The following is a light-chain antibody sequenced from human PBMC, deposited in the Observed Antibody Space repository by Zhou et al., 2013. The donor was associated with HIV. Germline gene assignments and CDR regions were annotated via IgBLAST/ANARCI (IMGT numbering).Light chain of an antibody. V-gene: IGKV3-15*01. CDR1: QNIKTS. CDR3: QQRNEWPLS. J-gene: IGKJ4*01. Sequence: IVMTQSPATLSVSPGERATLSCRASQNIKTSLDWYQQKPGQPPRVLIYGASTRATDIPDRFTGSGSGTEFSLTISTMQFEDFAVYYCQQRNEWPLSFGGGTKVEVK. CDR2: GAS.